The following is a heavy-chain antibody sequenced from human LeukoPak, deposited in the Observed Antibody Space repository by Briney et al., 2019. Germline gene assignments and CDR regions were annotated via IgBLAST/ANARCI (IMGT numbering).Heavy chain of an antibody. CDR1: GFTFSSYA. CDR3: ARDADTAMVTSFWDY. J-gene: IGHJ4*02. CDR2: ISHDGSNK. Sequence: GGSLRLSCAASGFTFSSYAMHWVRQAPGKGLEWVTFISHDGSNKHYADSVKGRFTISRDNSKNTLYLQMGSLRAEDMAVYYCARDADTAMVTSFWDYWGQGTLVTVSS. D-gene: IGHD5-18*01. V-gene: IGHV3-30*14.